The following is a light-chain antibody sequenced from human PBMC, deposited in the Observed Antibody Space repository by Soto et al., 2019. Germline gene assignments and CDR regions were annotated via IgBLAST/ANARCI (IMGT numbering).Light chain of an antibody. CDR3: AAWDDSLNGVI. CDR2: TNN. V-gene: IGLV1-44*01. Sequence: QSVLPQPPSASGTPGQRVTISCSGSSSNIGSNTVNWYQQLPGTAPKLLIYTNNQRPSGDPDRFSGCKSGTSASLAISGLQSEDETDYYCAAWDDSLNGVILGGGTKLTVL. CDR1: SSNIGSNT. J-gene: IGLJ2*01.